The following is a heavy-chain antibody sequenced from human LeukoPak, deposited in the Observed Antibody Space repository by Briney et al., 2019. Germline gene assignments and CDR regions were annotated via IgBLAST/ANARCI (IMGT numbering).Heavy chain of an antibody. CDR1: GYTFTSYG. CDR3: ARSYYYDSSGYYYTKNFDY. V-gene: IGHV1-18*04. CDR2: ISAYNGNT. D-gene: IGHD3-22*01. J-gene: IGHJ4*02. Sequence: ASVKVSCKASGYTFTSYGISWVRQAPGQGLEWMGWISAYNGNTNYAQKLRGRVTMTTDTSTSTAYMELRSLRSDDTAVYYCARSYYYDSSGYYYTKNFDYWGQGTLVTVSS.